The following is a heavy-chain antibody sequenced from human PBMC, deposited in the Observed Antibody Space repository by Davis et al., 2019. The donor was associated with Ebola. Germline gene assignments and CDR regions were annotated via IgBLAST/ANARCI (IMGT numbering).Heavy chain of an antibody. V-gene: IGHV1-3*01. Sequence: AASVKVSCKASGYIFTGYAMHWVRQAPGQRLEWMGWINAGNGNRKYSQKFQGRVTITRDTSASTAYMELSNLRSEDTAVYYCARILRDYYYGMDVWGKGTTVTVSS. CDR3: ARILRDYYYGMDV. J-gene: IGHJ6*04. CDR2: INAGNGNR. CDR1: GYIFTGYA.